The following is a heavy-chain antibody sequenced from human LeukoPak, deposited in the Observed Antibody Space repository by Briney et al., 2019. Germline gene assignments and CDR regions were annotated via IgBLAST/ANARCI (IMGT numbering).Heavy chain of an antibody. D-gene: IGHD1-26*01. CDR1: GYTFTSYD. J-gene: IGHJ4*02. CDR3: ARGGRPSGSYGRGFDY. Sequence: ASVKVSCKASGYTFTSYDINWVRQATGQGLEWMGWMNPNSGNTGYAQKFQGRVTMTRNTSISTAYMELSSLRTEDTAVYYCARGGRPSGSYGRGFDYWGQGTLVTVSS. V-gene: IGHV1-8*01. CDR2: MNPNSGNT.